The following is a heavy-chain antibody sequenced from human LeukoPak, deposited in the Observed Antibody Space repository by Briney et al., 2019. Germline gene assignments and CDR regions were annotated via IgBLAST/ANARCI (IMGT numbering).Heavy chain of an antibody. V-gene: IGHV3-7*01. CDR2: IKQDGSEK. CDR1: GFTFSSYS. Sequence: GGSLRLSCAASGFTFSSYSMNWVRQAPGKGLEWVANIKQDGSEKYYVDSVKGRFTISRDNAKNSLHLQMNSLRAEDTTVYYCARVPMIAARPRYFQHWGQGTLVTVSS. D-gene: IGHD6-6*01. CDR3: ARVPMIAARPRYFQH. J-gene: IGHJ1*01.